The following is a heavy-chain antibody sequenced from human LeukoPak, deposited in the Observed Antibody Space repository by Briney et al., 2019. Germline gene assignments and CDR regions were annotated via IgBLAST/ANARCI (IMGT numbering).Heavy chain of an antibody. CDR3: VRISAAAVEP. J-gene: IGHJ6*04. D-gene: IGHD6-25*01. CDR1: GASISSYY. CDR2: IDSSGST. Sequence: SETLSLTCTVSGASISSYYWGWIRQPPGKGLDYIGYIDSSGSTNYNPSLKSRITISIDTSKNQFSLKLTSVTAADTALYYCVRISAAAVEPWGKGTTVTISS. V-gene: IGHV4-59*01.